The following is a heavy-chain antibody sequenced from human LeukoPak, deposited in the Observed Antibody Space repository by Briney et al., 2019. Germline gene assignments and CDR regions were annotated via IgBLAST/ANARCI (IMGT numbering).Heavy chain of an antibody. CDR3: AKDLYYDTTRRPDY. Sequence: GGSLRLSCAASGFTFSSYAMSWVRQAPGKGLEWVSAISGSGGSTYYADSVKGRFTISRDNSKNTLYLQMNSLRGDDTAVYYCAKDLYYDTTRRPDYWGQGTLVIVSS. CDR2: ISGSGGST. D-gene: IGHD3-22*01. J-gene: IGHJ4*02. V-gene: IGHV3-23*01. CDR1: GFTFSSYA.